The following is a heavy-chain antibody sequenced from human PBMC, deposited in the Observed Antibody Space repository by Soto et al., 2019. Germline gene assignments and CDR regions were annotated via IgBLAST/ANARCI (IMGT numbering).Heavy chain of an antibody. CDR3: AKLASDSGDYGGFDY. CDR2: IRGSGTST. CDR1: GFTFSSHA. V-gene: IGHV3-23*01. Sequence: EVQLLESGGGWVQSGGSLRLSCAASGFTFSSHAMSWVRQAPSQGLEWVSSIRGSGTSTYYADSVKGRFTISRDNSNNTLYLQMNSLSAEDTALYFCAKLASDSGDYGGFDYWGQGTLVTVSS. J-gene: IGHJ4*02. D-gene: IGHD4-17*01.